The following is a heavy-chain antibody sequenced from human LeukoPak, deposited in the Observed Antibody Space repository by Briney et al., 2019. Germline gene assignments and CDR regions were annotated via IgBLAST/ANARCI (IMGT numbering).Heavy chain of an antibody. V-gene: IGHV1-69*13. D-gene: IGHD6-13*01. CDR1: GGTFSSYA. CDR2: TIPIFGTA. CDR3: ARWPLEDYSSSWYRNWFDP. Sequence: ASVKVSCKASGGTFSSYAISWVRQAPGQGLEWMGGTIPIFGTANYAQKFQGRVTITADESTSTAYMERSSLRSEDTAVYYCARWPLEDYSSSWYRNWFDPWGQGTLVTVSS. J-gene: IGHJ5*02.